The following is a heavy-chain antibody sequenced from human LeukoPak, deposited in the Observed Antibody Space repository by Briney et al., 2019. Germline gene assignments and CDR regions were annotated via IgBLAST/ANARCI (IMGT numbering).Heavy chain of an antibody. D-gene: IGHD6-13*01. Sequence: ASVKVSCKASGYTFTNYGISWVRQAPGQGLEWMGWISAYNGNTKDAQKLQGRVTMTTDTSTSTAYMELRSLRSDDTAVYYCAREEKSTWYEDYWGQGTLVTVSS. CDR1: GYTFTNYG. CDR3: AREEKSTWYEDY. CDR2: ISAYNGNT. V-gene: IGHV1-18*01. J-gene: IGHJ4*02.